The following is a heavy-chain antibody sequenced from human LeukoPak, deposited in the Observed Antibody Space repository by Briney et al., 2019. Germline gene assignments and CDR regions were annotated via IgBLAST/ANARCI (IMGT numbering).Heavy chain of an antibody. CDR1: GFTFSRYS. Sequence: GGALRLSCAASGFTFSRYSMNWVRQAPGKGLEGVSYISSSSSYIYYADSVKGRFTISRDNVKNSLYLQMNSLRAEDTAVYYCGRAISYGSSCHYWGQGTLVTVSS. V-gene: IGHV3-21*01. J-gene: IGHJ4*02. CDR2: ISSSSSYI. D-gene: IGHD6-13*01. CDR3: GRAISYGSSCHY.